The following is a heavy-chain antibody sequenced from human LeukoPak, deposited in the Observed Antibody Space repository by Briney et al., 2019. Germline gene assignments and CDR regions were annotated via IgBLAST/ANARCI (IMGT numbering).Heavy chain of an antibody. CDR2: ISSRGSTI. CDR1: GSTFSDYY. CDR3: ARDFVGDYDSSGYYSDY. J-gene: IGHJ4*02. D-gene: IGHD3-22*01. V-gene: IGHV3-11*01. Sequence: GGSPRLSCAASGSTFSDYYMSWVRQAPGKGLEWVSYISSRGSTIYYADSVKGRFTISRDNAKNPLYLQMNSLRAEDTAVYYCARDFVGDYDSSGYYSDYWGQGTLVTVSS.